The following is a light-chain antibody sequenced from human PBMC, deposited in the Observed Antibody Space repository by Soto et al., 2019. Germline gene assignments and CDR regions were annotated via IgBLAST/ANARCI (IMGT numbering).Light chain of an antibody. J-gene: IGKJ2*01. Sequence: EIVMTQSPASLSGSPGEGATLSCRASQTVASNLAWYQQKPGQGPRLLIHGASTRATGVPARFSGSGSGTDFTLTISSQQSEDFAVYYCQQYHNWPPQYTFGQGKKLQIK. CDR1: QTVASN. CDR3: QQYHNWPPQYT. V-gene: IGKV3-15*01. CDR2: GAS.